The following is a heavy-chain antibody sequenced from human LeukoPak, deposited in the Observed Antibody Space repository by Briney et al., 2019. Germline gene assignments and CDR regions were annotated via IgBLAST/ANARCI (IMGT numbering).Heavy chain of an antibody. CDR2: VYYNGDT. V-gene: IGHV4-38-2*02. Sequence: PSETLSLTCSVSDYSINSGYYWGWIRQPPGKGLEWIGSVYYNGDTYYNPSLRSRVTTSIDTSKNQFSLRLSSVTAADTSVYYCARHRAHSDYIDYWGQGTLVTVSS. CDR3: ARHRAHSDYIDY. D-gene: IGHD3-10*01. CDR1: DYSINSGYY. J-gene: IGHJ4*02.